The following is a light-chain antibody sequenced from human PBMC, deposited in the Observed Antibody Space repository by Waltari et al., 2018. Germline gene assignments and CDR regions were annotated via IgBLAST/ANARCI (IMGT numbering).Light chain of an antibody. CDR1: QSDLYRASNKNC. CDR3: HQYYSTIFT. V-gene: IGKV4-1*01. J-gene: IGKJ3*01. Sequence: DIVVTQSPDSLSVSLGERATIHCTSSQSDLYRASNKNCLAWYHQKPGQPPKLLIYWASTREAGVPDRFSGSGSATDFTLTISSLQAEDVAVYYCHQYYSTIFTFGPGTKVDIK. CDR2: WAS.